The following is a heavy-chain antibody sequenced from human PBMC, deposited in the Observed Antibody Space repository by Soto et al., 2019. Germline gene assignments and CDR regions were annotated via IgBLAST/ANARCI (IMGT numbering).Heavy chain of an antibody. CDR3: AKGSARGLGQTDYYYYGMDV. J-gene: IGHJ6*02. D-gene: IGHD3-9*01. V-gene: IGHV3-30*18. CDR1: GLTFSSYG. Sequence: PGGSLRLSCAASGLTFSSYGMHWVRQAPGKGLEWVAVISYDGSNKYYADSVKGRFTISRDNSKNTLYLQMNSLRAEDTAVYYCAKGSARGLGQTDYYYYGMDVWGQGTTVTVSS. CDR2: ISYDGSNK.